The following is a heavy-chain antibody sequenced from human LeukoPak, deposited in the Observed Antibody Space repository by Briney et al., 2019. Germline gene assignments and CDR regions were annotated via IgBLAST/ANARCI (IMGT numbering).Heavy chain of an antibody. D-gene: IGHD5-12*01. Sequence: GASVKVSCKASGYTFTSYGISWVRQAPGQGLEWMGWISAYNGNTNYAQKLQGRVTMTTDTSTSTAYMELRSLRSDDTAVYYCARDQEWLRFPGNIDYWGQGTLVTVSS. CDR3: ARDQEWLRFPGNIDY. CDR2: ISAYNGNT. J-gene: IGHJ4*02. V-gene: IGHV1-18*01. CDR1: GYTFTSYG.